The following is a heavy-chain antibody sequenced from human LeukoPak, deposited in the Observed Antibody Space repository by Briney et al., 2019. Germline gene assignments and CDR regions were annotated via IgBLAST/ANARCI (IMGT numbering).Heavy chain of an antibody. CDR3: ARRLYSSGWYVLPGY. CDR2: ISSSSSYI. J-gene: IGHJ4*02. V-gene: IGHV3-21*01. D-gene: IGHD6-19*01. Sequence: PGGSLTLSCAASGFTFSSYSMNWVRQAPGEGLEWVSSISSSSSYIYYADSVKGRFTISRDNAKNSLYLQMNSLRAEDTAVYYCARRLYSSGWYVLPGYWGQGTLVTVSS. CDR1: GFTFSSYS.